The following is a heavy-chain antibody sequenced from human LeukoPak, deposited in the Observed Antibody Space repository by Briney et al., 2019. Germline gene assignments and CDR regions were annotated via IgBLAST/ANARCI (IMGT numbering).Heavy chain of an antibody. CDR1: SGSISSYY. J-gene: IGHJ4*02. V-gene: IGHV4-59*01. CDR2: IYYSGST. CDR3: ARDYDSSGNFDY. Sequence: SETLSLTCTVSSGSISSYYWSWIRQPPGKGLEWIGYIYYSGSTNYNPSLKSRVTISVDTSKNQFSLKLSSVTAADTAVYYCARDYDSSGNFDYWGQGTLVTVSS. D-gene: IGHD3-22*01.